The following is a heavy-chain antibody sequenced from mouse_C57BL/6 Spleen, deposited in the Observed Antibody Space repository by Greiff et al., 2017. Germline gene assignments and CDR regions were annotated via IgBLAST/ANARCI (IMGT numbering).Heavy chain of an antibody. CDR2: INPGSGGT. D-gene: IGHD1-1*01. J-gene: IGHJ1*03. V-gene: IGHV1-54*01. CDR3: ARAPGSSYGWYFDV. CDR1: GYAFTNYL. Sequence: QVQLQQSGAELVRPGTSVKVSCKASGYAFTNYLIEWVKQRPGQGLEWIGVINPGSGGTNYNEKFKGKATLTADKSSSTAYMQLSSLTSEDSAVYCCARAPGSSYGWYFDVWGTGTTVTVSS.